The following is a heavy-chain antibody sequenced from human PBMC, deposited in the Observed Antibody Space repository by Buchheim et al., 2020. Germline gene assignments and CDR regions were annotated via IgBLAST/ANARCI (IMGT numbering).Heavy chain of an antibody. CDR2: IDWVDYK. D-gene: IGHD5-24*01. V-gene: IGHV2-70*15. J-gene: IGHJ4*02. CDR1: GLSLRNVGVS. CDR3: ARENDYNALDS. Sequence: QVSLRESGPAHVRTTETLTLTCTVSGLSLRNVGVSVSWIRRPPGKPLQWLARIDWVDYKYYNTSLQARPTVSKRPSKNQVVLTLTNVDPADTATYYCARENDYNALDSWGQGTL.